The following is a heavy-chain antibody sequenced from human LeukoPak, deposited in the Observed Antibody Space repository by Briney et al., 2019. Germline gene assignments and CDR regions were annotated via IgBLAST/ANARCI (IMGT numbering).Heavy chain of an antibody. CDR3: ARAFSQWSSGHFLGY. Sequence: GASVKVSCTASGYTFTSYGISWVRQAPGQGLEWMGWISAYNGNTNYAQKLQGRVTMTTDTSTSTAYMELRSLRSDDTAVCYCARAFSQWSSGHFLGYWGQGTLVTVSS. J-gene: IGHJ4*02. D-gene: IGHD3-22*01. CDR1: GYTFTSYG. V-gene: IGHV1-18*01. CDR2: ISAYNGNT.